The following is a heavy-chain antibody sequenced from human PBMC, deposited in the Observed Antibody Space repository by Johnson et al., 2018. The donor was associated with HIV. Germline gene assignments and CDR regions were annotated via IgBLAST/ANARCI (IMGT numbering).Heavy chain of an antibody. CDR1: GFTFSSYA. CDR3: ARDRYYYGSGSRDAFEI. J-gene: IGHJ3*02. Sequence: QVQLVESGGGVVQPGRSLRLSCAASGFTFSSYAMHWVRQAPGKGLEWVAVISYDGSNKYYADSVKGRFTLSSDNSKNTLYLQMNSLRAEDTAVYYCARDRYYYGSGSRDAFEIWGQGTLVTVSS. V-gene: IGHV3-30-3*01. CDR2: ISYDGSNK. D-gene: IGHD3-10*01.